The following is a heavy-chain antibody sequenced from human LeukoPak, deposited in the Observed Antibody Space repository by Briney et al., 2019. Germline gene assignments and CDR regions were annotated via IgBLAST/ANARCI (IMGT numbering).Heavy chain of an antibody. CDR1: GFTFSSYS. V-gene: IGHV3-74*01. CDR2: IKSDGSRT. J-gene: IGHJ4*02. Sequence: GGSLRLSCAASGFTFSSYSMNWVRQAPGKGLVWVSRIKSDGSRTDYADSVKGRFTISRDNAKNTLYLQMNSLRAEDTAVYYCARGSGPQRDYWGQGTLVTVSS. D-gene: IGHD2-15*01. CDR3: ARGSGPQRDY.